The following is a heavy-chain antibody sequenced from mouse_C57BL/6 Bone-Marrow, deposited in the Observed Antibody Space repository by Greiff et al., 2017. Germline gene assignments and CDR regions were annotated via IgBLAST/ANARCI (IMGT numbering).Heavy chain of an antibody. D-gene: IGHD2-4*01. CDR1: GFTFSDFY. J-gene: IGHJ1*03. CDR3: AREPYDYDGYFDV. Sequence: EVNVVESGGGLVQSGRSLRLSCATSGFTFSDFYMEWVRQAPGKGLEWIAASRNKANDYTTEYSASVKGRFIVSRDTSQSILYLQMNALRAEDTAIYYCAREPYDYDGYFDVWGTGTTVTVSS. CDR2: SRNKANDYTT. V-gene: IGHV7-1*01.